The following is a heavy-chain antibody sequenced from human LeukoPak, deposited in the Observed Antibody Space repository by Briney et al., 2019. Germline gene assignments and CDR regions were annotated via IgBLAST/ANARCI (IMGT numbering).Heavy chain of an antibody. Sequence: GESLKISCQGSGYRFIGYWIGWVRQVPGKGLEWLGIIYPGDSDTKYRPSSQGQVTISVDKSINTAYLQWSGLKASDTAIYYCARSEMSTFFDFWGQGTLVTVSS. CDR3: ARSEMSTFFDF. CDR1: GYRFIGYW. V-gene: IGHV5-51*01. CDR2: IYPGDSDT. D-gene: IGHD5-24*01. J-gene: IGHJ5*01.